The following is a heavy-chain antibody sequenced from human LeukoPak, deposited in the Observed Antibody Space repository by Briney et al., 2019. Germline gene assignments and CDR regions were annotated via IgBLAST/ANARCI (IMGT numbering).Heavy chain of an antibody. CDR2: IYYSGST. V-gene: IGHV4-39*07. J-gene: IGHJ4*02. D-gene: IGHD2-15*01. Sequence: SETLSLTCTVSGDSISSDGCYWAWIRQPPGKGLEWIGSIYYSGSTYYNPSLKSRVTISVDRSKNQFSLKLSSVTAADTAVYYCARSPELVAASTGIDYWGQGTLVTVSS. CDR1: GDSISSDGCY. CDR3: ARSPELVAASTGIDY.